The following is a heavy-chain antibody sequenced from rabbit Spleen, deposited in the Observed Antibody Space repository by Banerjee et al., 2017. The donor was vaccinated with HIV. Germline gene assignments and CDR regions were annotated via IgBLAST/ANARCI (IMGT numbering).Heavy chain of an antibody. CDR2: IDPVFGIR. V-gene: IGHV1S47*01. CDR1: GFSFSVKNY. Sequence: QEQLVESGGGLVQPEGSLTLTCTASGFSFSVKNYMCWVRQAPGKGLEWIGYIDPVFGIRYYADWVNGRFTISSHNAQNTLYLQLNSLTAADTATYFCARDGAGGSYFALWGQGTLVTVS. J-gene: IGHJ4*01. D-gene: IGHD8-1*01. CDR3: ARDGAGGSYFAL.